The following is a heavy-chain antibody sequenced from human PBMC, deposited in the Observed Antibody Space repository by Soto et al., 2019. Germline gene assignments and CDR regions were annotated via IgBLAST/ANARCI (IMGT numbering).Heavy chain of an antibody. J-gene: IGHJ5*02. CDR2: INHSGST. V-gene: IGHV4-34*01. D-gene: IGHD6-13*01. CDR3: ARGKAAGTWWFDP. CDR1: GGSFSGYY. Sequence: QVQLQQWGAGLLKPSETLSLTCAVYGGSFSGYYWSWIRQPPGKGLEWIGEINHSGSTTYNPSLKIRVTISVDTSKNQFSLKLSSVTAADTAVYYCARGKAAGTWWFDPWGQGTLVTVSS.